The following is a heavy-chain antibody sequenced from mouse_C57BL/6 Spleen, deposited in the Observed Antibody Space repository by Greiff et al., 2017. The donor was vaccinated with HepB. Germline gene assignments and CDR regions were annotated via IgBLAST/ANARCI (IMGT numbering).Heavy chain of an antibody. CDR1: GFTFSSYA. D-gene: IGHD2-5*01. J-gene: IGHJ4*01. V-gene: IGHV5-9-1*02. CDR2: ISSGGDYI. CDR3: TRNSNYVGYAMDY. Sequence: EVQLQQSGEGLVKPGGSLKLSCAASGFTFSSYAMSWVRQTPEKRLEWVAYISSGGDYIYYADTVKGRFTISRDNARNTLYLQMSSLKSEDTAMYDCTRNSNYVGYAMDYWGQGTSVTVSS.